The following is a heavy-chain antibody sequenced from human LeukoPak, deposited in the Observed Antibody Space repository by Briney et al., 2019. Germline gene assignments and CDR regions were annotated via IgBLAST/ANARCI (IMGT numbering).Heavy chain of an antibody. V-gene: IGHV3-30*02. CDR1: GFTFSGSG. CDR3: ARATTYDILTGYSDY. J-gene: IGHJ4*02. D-gene: IGHD3-9*01. Sequence: GGSLRLSCAASGFTFSGSGMHWVRQAPGKGLEWVAFIRYHGSDKFYADSVKGRFTISRDNSKNTLYLQMNSLRAEDTAVYYCARATTYDILTGYSDYWGQGTLVTVSS. CDR2: IRYHGSDK.